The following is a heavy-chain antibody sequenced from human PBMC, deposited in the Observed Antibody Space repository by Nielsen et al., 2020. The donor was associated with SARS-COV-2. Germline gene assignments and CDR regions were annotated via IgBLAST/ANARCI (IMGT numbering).Heavy chain of an antibody. J-gene: IGHJ4*02. V-gene: IGHV4-39*07. CDR3: AAYSSGWSLGGGD. CDR1: GGSISSSPYY. CDR2: NNQSGSN. D-gene: IGHD6-19*01. Sequence: SETLSLTCTVSGGSISSSPYYWGWMRQPPGKGLEWNVSNNQSGSNYYSPSLKSRITISVDTYKNQFSLKLTSVTAADTAVYYCAAYSSGWSLGGGDWGQGTLVTVSS.